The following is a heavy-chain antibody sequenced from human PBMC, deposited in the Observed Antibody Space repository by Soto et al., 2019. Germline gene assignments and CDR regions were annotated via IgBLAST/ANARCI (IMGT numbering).Heavy chain of an antibody. V-gene: IGHV1-46*01. CDR2: INPSGGST. CDR1: GYTFTSYY. J-gene: IGHJ6*02. Sequence: ASVKVSCKASGYTFTSYYTHWVRQAPGQGLEWMGIINPSGGSTSYAQKFQGRVTMTRDTSTSTVYMELSSLRSEDTAVYYCARSYCSGGSCYSQQRYYYYYYGMDVWGQGTTVTVSS. D-gene: IGHD2-15*01. CDR3: ARSYCSGGSCYSQQRYYYYYYGMDV.